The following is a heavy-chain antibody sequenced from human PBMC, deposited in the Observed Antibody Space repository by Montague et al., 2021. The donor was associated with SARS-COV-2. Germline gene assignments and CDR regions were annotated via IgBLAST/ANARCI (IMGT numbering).Heavy chain of an antibody. V-gene: IGHV4-59*08. CDR2: IYYSGST. Sequence: SETLSLTCTVSGGSISNYHWNWIRQPPGKGLEWIAYIYYSGSTNYNPSLQSRVTISVDTSRNQFSLRLTSVTAADTAVYYCARQLRVRRTGQVGDYNHYGMDVWGQGTTVSVSS. CDR3: ARQLRVRRTGQVGDYNHYGMDV. J-gene: IGHJ6*02. CDR1: GGSISNYH. D-gene: IGHD3-10*01.